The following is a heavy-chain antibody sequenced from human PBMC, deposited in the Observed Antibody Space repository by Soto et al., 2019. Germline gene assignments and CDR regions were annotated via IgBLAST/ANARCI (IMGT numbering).Heavy chain of an antibody. D-gene: IGHD6-6*01. CDR3: ARAPYSSSSGFDY. Sequence: ESGGGLVKPGGSLRLSCAASGFTFSSYSMNWVRQAPGKGLEWVSSISSSSSYIYYADSVKGRFTISRDNAKNSLYLQMNSLRAEDTAVYYCARAPYSSSSGFDYWGQGTLVTVSS. J-gene: IGHJ4*02. V-gene: IGHV3-21*01. CDR1: GFTFSSYS. CDR2: ISSSSSYI.